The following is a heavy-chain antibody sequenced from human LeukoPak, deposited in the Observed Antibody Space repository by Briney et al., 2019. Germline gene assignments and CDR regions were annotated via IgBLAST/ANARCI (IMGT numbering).Heavy chain of an antibody. CDR3: ARTAVKTYYYDSSGRTNDAFDI. Sequence: ASVKVSSKASGYTFTSHYMHWVRQAPGQGLEWMVIINPSGGSTSYAQKFQGRVTMTTDTSTSTVYMELSSLRSEDTAVYYCARTAVKTYYYDSSGRTNDAFDIWGQGTMVTVSS. CDR2: INPSGGST. D-gene: IGHD3-22*01. J-gene: IGHJ3*02. V-gene: IGHV1-46*01. CDR1: GYTFTSHY.